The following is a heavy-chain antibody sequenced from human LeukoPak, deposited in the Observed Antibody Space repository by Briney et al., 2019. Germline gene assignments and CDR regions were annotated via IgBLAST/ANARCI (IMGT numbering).Heavy chain of an antibody. D-gene: IGHD6-13*01. CDR2: IYYSGST. CDR1: GGSISSYY. Sequence: SETLSLTCTVSGGSISSYYWSWIRQPPGKGLEWIGYIYYSGSTNYNPSLKSRVTISVDTSKNQFSLKLSSVTAAGTAVYYCAREGYSSSWYYFDYWGQGTLVTVSS. J-gene: IGHJ4*02. CDR3: AREGYSSSWYYFDY. V-gene: IGHV4-59*12.